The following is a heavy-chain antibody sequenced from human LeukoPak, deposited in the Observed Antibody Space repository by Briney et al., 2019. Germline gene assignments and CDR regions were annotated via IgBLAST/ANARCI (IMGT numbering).Heavy chain of an antibody. CDR3: ARETEAVAGTSWYFDL. J-gene: IGHJ2*01. CDR1: GGTFSSYA. V-gene: IGHV1-69*04. CDR2: IIPILGIA. Sequence: SVKVSCKASGGTFSSYAISWVRQAPGQGLEWMGRIIPILGIANYAQTFQGRVTITADKSTSTAYMELSSLRSEDTAVYYCARETEAVAGTSWYFDLWGRGTLVTVSS. D-gene: IGHD6-19*01.